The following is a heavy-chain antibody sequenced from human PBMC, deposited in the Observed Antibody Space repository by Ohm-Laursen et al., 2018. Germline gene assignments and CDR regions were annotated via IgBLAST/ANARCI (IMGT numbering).Heavy chain of an antibody. V-gene: IGHV4-4*07. J-gene: IGHJ4*02. Sequence: TLSLTCAVSNDSFAEAFWSWIRQPAGEGLEWIGRVFTVGAANYNTPLKGRHSMSINRSTKQSSLGLSSVSAADTAVYYSTNSLGGAHWGPGILVTVSS. CDR2: VFTVGAA. CDR1: NDSFAEAF. CDR3: TNSLGGAH.